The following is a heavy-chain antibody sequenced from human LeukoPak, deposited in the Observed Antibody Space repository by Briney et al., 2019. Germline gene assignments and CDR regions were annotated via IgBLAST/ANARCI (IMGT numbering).Heavy chain of an antibody. CDR1: GYTFTGYY. CDR3: ARGGPRLRFLEWLNEAFDI. CDR2: MNPKSGGT. D-gene: IGHD3-3*01. V-gene: IGHV1-2*02. Sequence: ASVKVSCKASGYTFTGYYMHWVRQAPGRGLEWMGWMNPKSGGTNYAQKFQGRVTMTRDTSISTAYMELSRLRSDDTAVYYCARGGPRLRFLEWLNEAFDIWGQGTMVTVSS. J-gene: IGHJ3*02.